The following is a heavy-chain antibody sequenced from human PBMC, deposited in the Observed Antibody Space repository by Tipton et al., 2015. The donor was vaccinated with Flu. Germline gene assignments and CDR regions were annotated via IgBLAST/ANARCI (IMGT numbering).Heavy chain of an antibody. CDR1: GYTSTGYY. CDR2: INPNSGGT. CDR3: ATVKPTGYLGTAAGWFDT. Sequence: QLVQSGAETKKPGASVKVSCKASGYTSTGYYMHWVRQAPGQGLEWMGWINPNSGGTNSAQSFQGRVTMTRDTSISTAYMEMTRLRSDDTAVYYCATVKPTGYLGTAAGWFDTWGQGSLVTVSS. J-gene: IGHJ5*02. D-gene: IGHD6-13*01. V-gene: IGHV1-2*02.